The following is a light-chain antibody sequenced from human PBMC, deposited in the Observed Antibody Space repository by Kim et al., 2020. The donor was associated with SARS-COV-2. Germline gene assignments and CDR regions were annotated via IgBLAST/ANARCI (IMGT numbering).Light chain of an antibody. J-gene: IGKJ1*01. CDR2: GAS. Sequence: PGQRATLSCRASHSLPHSVLAWYQQKPGQAPRLLMYGASSRATDVPDRFSGSGSGTDFTLTISRLEAEDFAVYYCQQYGSSPRTFGQGTKVDIK. V-gene: IGKV3-20*01. CDR3: QQYGSSPRT. CDR1: HSLPHSV.